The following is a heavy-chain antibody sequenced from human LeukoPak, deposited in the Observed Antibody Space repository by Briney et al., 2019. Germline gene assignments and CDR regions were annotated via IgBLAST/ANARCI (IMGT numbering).Heavy chain of an antibody. Sequence: SETLSLTCTVSGGSISCYYWSWIRQPPGKGLEWMVYIYYSGSTNYNPSLKSRVTISVDTSKNQFSLTLSAAAAAGTTVYYCARDRDSGGCYDYWGQGTLVTVSS. V-gene: IGHV4-59*01. J-gene: IGHJ4*02. CDR2: IYYSGST. CDR1: GGSISCYY. CDR3: ARDRDSGGCYDY. D-gene: IGHD6-19*01.